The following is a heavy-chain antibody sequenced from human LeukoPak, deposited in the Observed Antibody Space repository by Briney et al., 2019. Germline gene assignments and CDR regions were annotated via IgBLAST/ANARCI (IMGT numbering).Heavy chain of an antibody. CDR1: GGSLSGHH. CDR2: VSYTGRT. V-gene: IGHV4-59*11. J-gene: IGHJ3*01. Sequence: SETLSLTCTVSGGSLSGHHWSWIRQPPGKRLEWIGYVSYTGRTKYNPSLQSRVTISIDTSKSQFSLKLTSVTSADTAVYSCARLLDNDISGDPDTFDVWGQGATVIVSS. D-gene: IGHD3-22*01. CDR3: ARLLDNDISGDPDTFDV.